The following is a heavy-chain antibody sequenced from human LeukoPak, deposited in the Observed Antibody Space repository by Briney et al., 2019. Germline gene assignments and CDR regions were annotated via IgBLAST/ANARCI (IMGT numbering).Heavy chain of an antibody. CDR3: ARDERHYYGSGRGDWFDP. V-gene: IGHV3-20*01. J-gene: IGHJ5*02. D-gene: IGHD3-10*01. CDR1: GFTFSSYS. CDR2: INWNGGST. Sequence: GGSLRLSCAASGFTFSSYSMNWVRQAPGKGLEWVSGINWNGGSTGYADSVKGRFTISRDNAKNSLYLQMNSLRAEDTALYHCARDERHYYGSGRGDWFDPWGQGTLVTVSS.